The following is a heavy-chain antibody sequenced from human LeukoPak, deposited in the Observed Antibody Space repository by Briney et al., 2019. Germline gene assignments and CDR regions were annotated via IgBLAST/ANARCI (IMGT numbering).Heavy chain of an antibody. CDR2: IYYSGST. CDR3: VRASDRLQPPDY. CDR1: GGPIGNYY. J-gene: IGHJ4*02. Sequence: SETLSLTCTVSGGPIGNYYWTWIRQPPGKGLEWIGYIYYSGSTNYNPSLKSRVTISVDTSKNQFSLKLSSVTAADTAMYYCVRASDRLQPPDYWGQGTLVTVSS. V-gene: IGHV4-59*01. D-gene: IGHD4-11*01.